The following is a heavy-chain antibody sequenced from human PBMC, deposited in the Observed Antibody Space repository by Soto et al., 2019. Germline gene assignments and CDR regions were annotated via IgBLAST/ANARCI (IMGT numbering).Heavy chain of an antibody. CDR3: VRRGYNWQFSDY. J-gene: IGHJ4*02. D-gene: IGHD6-25*01. CDR1: GFTFSSYG. V-gene: IGHV3-23*01. CDR2: ISNSGSEI. Sequence: EVELLESGGDLVHPGGSLRLSCAASGFTFSSYGMSWVRQAPGKGLEWVSSISNSGSEIFYAASVKGRFTISRDSSKSTLYLEMSSLRTEDTAVYYCVRRGYNWQFSDYWGQGTLVTVSS.